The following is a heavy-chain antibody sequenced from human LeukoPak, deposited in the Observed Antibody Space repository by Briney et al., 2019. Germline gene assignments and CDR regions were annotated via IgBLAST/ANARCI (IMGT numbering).Heavy chain of an antibody. Sequence: SETLSLTCTVSGGSISGYFWSWIRQPAGKGLEWIGRIYSSGSNNYNPSLKSRVTISLDTSKNHLSLNLSSVTAADTAVYYCAREPTSGREPTSGRPLDYWGQGTLVTVSS. J-gene: IGHJ4*02. CDR1: GGSISGYF. CDR3: AREPTSGREPTSGRPLDY. V-gene: IGHV4-4*07. D-gene: IGHD5-12*01. CDR2: IYSSGSN.